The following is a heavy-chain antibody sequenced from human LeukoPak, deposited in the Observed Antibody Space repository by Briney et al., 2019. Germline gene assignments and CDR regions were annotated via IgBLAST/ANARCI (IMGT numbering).Heavy chain of an antibody. CDR1: GYTFTGYY. Sequence: ASVKVSCKASGYTFTGYYMHWVRQAPEQGLEWMGWINPNSGGTNYAQKFQGWVTMTRDTSISTAYMELSRLRSDDTAVYYCARAPHCSSTSCYKYYFDYWGQGTLVTVSS. V-gene: IGHV1-2*04. CDR2: INPNSGGT. CDR3: ARAPHCSSTSCYKYYFDY. J-gene: IGHJ4*02. D-gene: IGHD2-2*02.